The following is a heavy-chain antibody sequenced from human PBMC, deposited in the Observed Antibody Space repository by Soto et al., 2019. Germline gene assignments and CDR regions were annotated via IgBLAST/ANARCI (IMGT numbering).Heavy chain of an antibody. CDR1: GYSFTSYW. Sequence: GESLKISCKGSGYSFTSYWISWVRQMPGKGLEWRGSIDPVDASSSYTPSYQAHGPTSAVKSISTAYVQRSSLKAADAAMYYCASESDRGGYGYRMDVWGQGTTVTVSS. V-gene: IGHV5-10-1*01. J-gene: IGHJ6*02. D-gene: IGHD5-12*01. CDR2: IDPVDASS. CDR3: ASESDRGGYGYRMDV.